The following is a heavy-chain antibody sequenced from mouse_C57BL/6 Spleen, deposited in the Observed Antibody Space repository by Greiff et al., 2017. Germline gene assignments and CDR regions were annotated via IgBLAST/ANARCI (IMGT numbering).Heavy chain of an antibody. D-gene: IGHD2-4*01. J-gene: IGHJ4*01. Sequence: QVQLQQPGAELVKPGASVKLSCKASGYTFTSYWMHWVKQRPGQGLEWIGMIHPNSGSTNYNEKFKSKATLTVDKSSSTAYMQLSSLTSEDSAVYYCARDPFYDYDLMDYWGQGTSVTVSS. CDR1: GYTFTSYW. CDR2: IHPNSGST. V-gene: IGHV1-64*01. CDR3: ARDPFYDYDLMDY.